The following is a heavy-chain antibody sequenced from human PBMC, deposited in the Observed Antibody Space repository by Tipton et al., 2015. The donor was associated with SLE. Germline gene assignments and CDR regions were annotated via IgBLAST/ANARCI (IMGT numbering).Heavy chain of an antibody. J-gene: IGHJ4*02. Sequence: TLSLTCTVSGFSISSANYYWTWIRQPAGKGLQWIGHIQTSGSPTYNPSLKSRITMSLDTSKNQFSLKVRSVTAADTAMYYCARGYHDYPYWGQGTLVTVSS. CDR2: IQTSGSP. D-gene: IGHD4-11*01. V-gene: IGHV4-61*09. CDR3: ARGYHDYPY. CDR1: GFSISSANYY.